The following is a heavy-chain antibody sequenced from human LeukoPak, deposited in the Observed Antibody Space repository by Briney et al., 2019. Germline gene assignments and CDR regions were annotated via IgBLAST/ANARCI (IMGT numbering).Heavy chain of an antibody. CDR3: AKGLDTSGPPD. V-gene: IGHV3-30*18. D-gene: IGHD3-22*01. CDR2: ISYDGSNK. J-gene: IGHJ4*02. CDR1: GFTFSSYG. Sequence: PGGSLRLSCAASGFTFSSYGIHWVRQAPGKGLEWVAVISYDGSNKFYADSVKGRFTISRDNSKNTLYLQMNSLITEDTAVYYCAKGLDTSGPPDWGQGTLVTVSS.